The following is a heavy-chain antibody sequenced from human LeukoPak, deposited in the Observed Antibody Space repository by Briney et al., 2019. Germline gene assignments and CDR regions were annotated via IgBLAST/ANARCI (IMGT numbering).Heavy chain of an antibody. V-gene: IGHV3-66*01. CDR2: IYSGGST. CDR1: GFTVSSNY. D-gene: IGHD6-13*01. Sequence: PGGSLRLSCAASGFTVSSNYMSWVRQAPGKGLEWVSVIYSGGSTYYADSVKGRFTISRDNSKNTLYLQMNSLRAEDTAVYYCARTGIAAAGGYYYYYYMDVWGKGTTVAVSS. J-gene: IGHJ6*03. CDR3: ARTGIAAAGGYYYYYYMDV.